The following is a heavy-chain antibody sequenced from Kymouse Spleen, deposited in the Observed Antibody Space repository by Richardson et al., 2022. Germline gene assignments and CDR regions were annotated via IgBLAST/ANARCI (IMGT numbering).Heavy chain of an antibody. V-gene: IGHV3-30*18. CDR3: AKDGDYSNSYYYYYYGMDV. D-gene: IGHD4-11,IGHD4-11*01. Sequence: QVQLVESGGGVVQPGRSLRLSCAASGFTFSSYGMHWVRQAPGKGLEWVAVISYDGSNKYYADSVKGRFTISRDNSKNTLYLQMNSLRAEDTAVYYCAKDGDYSNSYYYYYYGMDVWGQGTTVTVSS. CDR2: ISYDGSNK. J-gene: IGHJ6*02. CDR1: GFTFSSYG.